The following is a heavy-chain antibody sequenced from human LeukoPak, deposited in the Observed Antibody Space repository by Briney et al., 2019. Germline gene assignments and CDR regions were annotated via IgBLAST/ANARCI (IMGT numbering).Heavy chain of an antibody. J-gene: IGHJ4*02. Sequence: SETLSLTCAVYGGSFSGYYWSWIRQPPGKGLEWIGEINHSGSTNYNPSLKSRVTISVDTSKNQFSLKLSSVTAADTAVYYCASTKNYYYDSSGYSSFDYWGQGTLVTVSS. CDR3: ASTKNYYYDSSGYSSFDY. V-gene: IGHV4-34*01. CDR1: GGSFSGYY. D-gene: IGHD3-22*01. CDR2: INHSGST.